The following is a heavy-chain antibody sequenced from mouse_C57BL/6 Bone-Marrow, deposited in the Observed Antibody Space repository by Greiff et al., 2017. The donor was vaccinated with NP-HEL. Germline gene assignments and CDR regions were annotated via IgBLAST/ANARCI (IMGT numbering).Heavy chain of an antibody. D-gene: IGHD2-5*01. V-gene: IGHV1-76*01. J-gene: IGHJ1*03. CDR2: IYPGSGNT. CDR1: GYTFTDYY. Sequence: VQLQQSGAELVRPGASVKLSCKASGYTFTDYYINWVKQRPGQGLEWIARIYPGSGNTYYNEKFKGKATLTAEKSSSTAYMQLSSLTSEDAAVYFCARRGLYYSNYCYWYFDVWGTGTTVTVSS. CDR3: ARRGLYYSNYCYWYFDV.